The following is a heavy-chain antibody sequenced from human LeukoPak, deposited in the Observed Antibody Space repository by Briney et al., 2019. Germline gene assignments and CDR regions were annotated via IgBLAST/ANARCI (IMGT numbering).Heavy chain of an antibody. D-gene: IGHD3-10*01. CDR1: GFXFSSYS. V-gene: IGHV3-23*01. Sequence: GGSLRLSCAASGFXFSSYSISWARQAPGKGLEWVSVISSSGGATYYADSVKGRFTISRDNSKNTLYLQMNSLRAEDTAIYYCARAAMVRGVDYFDYWGQGTLVTVSS. CDR3: ARAAMVRGVDYFDY. J-gene: IGHJ4*02. CDR2: ISSSGGAT.